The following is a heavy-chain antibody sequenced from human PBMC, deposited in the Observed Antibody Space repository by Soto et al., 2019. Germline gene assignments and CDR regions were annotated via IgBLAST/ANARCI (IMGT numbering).Heavy chain of an antibody. CDR3: ARGYEGHYDFWRFDP. CDR1: GYTFTSYD. J-gene: IGHJ5*02. CDR2: MNPNSGNT. D-gene: IGHD3-3*01. V-gene: IGHV1-8*01. Sequence: QVQLVQSGAEVKKPGASVKVSCKASGYTFTSYDINWVRQATGQGLEWMGWMNPNSGNTGYAQKFQGRVTMSRNDSRXTAYMELSSLRSEDTAVYYCARGYEGHYDFWRFDPWGQGTLVTVSS.